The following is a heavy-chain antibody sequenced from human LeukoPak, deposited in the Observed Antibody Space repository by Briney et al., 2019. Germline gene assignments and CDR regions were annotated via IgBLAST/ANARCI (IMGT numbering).Heavy chain of an antibody. D-gene: IGHD4-23*01. V-gene: IGHV5-51*01. J-gene: IGHJ2*01. Sequence: GESLKISCKGSGYRSTNYWIGWVRQMPGKGLEWMGIIYPGDSNTRYSPSFQGQVTISADKSINTAYVQWSSLKASDTAMYYCARRVVNNRNWYFNLWGRGTLVTVSS. CDR2: IYPGDSNT. CDR1: GYRSTNYW. CDR3: ARRVVNNRNWYFNL.